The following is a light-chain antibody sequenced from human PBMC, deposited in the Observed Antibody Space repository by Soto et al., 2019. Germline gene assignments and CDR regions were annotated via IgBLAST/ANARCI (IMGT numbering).Light chain of an antibody. CDR2: RDG. Sequence: QLVLTQPPSASGTPGQSLTISCAGSSSNIGSHYVYWYQHLPGTAPKLLIFRDGQPPSGVPDRFFGSKSGTSASLAISGLRSEDEAHYYCAVWDASLTGWVFGGGTKLTVL. CDR3: AVWDASLTGWV. CDR1: SSNIGSHY. J-gene: IGLJ3*02. V-gene: IGLV1-47*01.